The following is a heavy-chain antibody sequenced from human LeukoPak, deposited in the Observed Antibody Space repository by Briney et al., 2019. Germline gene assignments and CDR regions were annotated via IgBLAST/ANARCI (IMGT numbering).Heavy chain of an antibody. CDR3: ARFFSSSWYDYYYYGMDV. CDR1: GDPISTSSYY. CDR2: IYYSGST. D-gene: IGHD6-13*01. V-gene: IGHV4-39*07. Sequence: SETPSLTCTVSGDPISTSSYYWGWIRQPPGKGLEWIGHIYYSGSTYYNPSLKSRVTISVDTSKNQFSLKLSSVTAADTAVYYCARFFSSSWYDYYYYGMDVWGQGTTVTVSS. J-gene: IGHJ6*02.